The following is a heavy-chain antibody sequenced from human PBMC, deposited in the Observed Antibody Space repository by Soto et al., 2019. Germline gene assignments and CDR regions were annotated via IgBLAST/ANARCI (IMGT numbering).Heavy chain of an antibody. J-gene: IGHJ4*02. CDR3: ARRAALLWFGGSFDY. CDR2: IYYSGST. D-gene: IGHD3-10*01. Sequence: SETLSLTCTVSGGSISSSSYYWGWIRQPPGKGLEWIGSIYYSGSTYYNPSLKSRVTISVDTSKNQFSLKLSSVTAADTAVYYCARRAALLWFGGSFDYWGQGTLVTVSS. CDR1: GGSISSSSYY. V-gene: IGHV4-39*01.